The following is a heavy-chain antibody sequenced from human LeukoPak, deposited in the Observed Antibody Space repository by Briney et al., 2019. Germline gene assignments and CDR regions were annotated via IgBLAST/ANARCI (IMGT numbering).Heavy chain of an antibody. Sequence: PSETLSLTCAVYGGSSSGYYWSWIRQPPGKGLEWIGEINHSGSTNYNPSLKSRVTISVDTSKNQFSLKLSSVTAADTAVYYCASWGGSRGFASSRRNWFDPWGQGTLVTVSS. J-gene: IGHJ5*02. V-gene: IGHV4-34*01. CDR2: INHSGST. CDR3: ASWGGSRGFASSRRNWFDP. D-gene: IGHD3-16*01. CDR1: GGSSSGYY.